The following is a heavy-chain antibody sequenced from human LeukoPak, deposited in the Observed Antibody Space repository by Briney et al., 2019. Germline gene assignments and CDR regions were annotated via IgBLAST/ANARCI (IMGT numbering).Heavy chain of an antibody. CDR2: IHHDGSNK. Sequence: GGSLRLSCAASGFTFSSYGMHWVRQAPGKGLDWVAFIHHDGSNKYYADSVRGRFTISRDNSKNTLYLQMNSLRAEDTAVYYCARGVRIAVAGYIDYWGQGTLVTVSS. V-gene: IGHV3-30*02. CDR3: ARGVRIAVAGYIDY. D-gene: IGHD6-19*01. CDR1: GFTFSSYG. J-gene: IGHJ4*02.